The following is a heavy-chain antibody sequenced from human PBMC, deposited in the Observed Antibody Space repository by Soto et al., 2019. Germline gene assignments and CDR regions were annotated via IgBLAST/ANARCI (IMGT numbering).Heavy chain of an antibody. V-gene: IGHV3-23*01. J-gene: IGHJ6*03. CDR1: GFTFSSYA. CDR3: AKEHSSSSFQAYYYYYYYMDV. D-gene: IGHD6-6*01. Sequence: GGSLRLSCAASGFTFSSYAMSWVRQTPGKGLEWVPAISGSGGSTYYADSVKGRFTISRDNSKNTLYLQMNSLRAEDTAVYYCAKEHSSSSFQAYYYYYYYMDVWGKGTTVTVSS. CDR2: ISGSGGST.